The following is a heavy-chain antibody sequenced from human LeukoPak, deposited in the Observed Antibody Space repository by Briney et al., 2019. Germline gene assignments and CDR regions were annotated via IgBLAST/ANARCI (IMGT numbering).Heavy chain of an antibody. V-gene: IGHV1-2*06. CDR2: INPVNGGT. CDR1: GYTFTGYF. D-gene: IGHD4/OR15-4a*01. Sequence: ASVKVSCKASGYTFTGYFIHWVRQAPGQGLEWMGRINPVNGGTTYAQKFQGRVTMTRDSSISTAYMELNRLRSDDTAVYYCARVYDYGGESNYFDCWGQGSLVTVSS. CDR3: ARVYDYGGESNYFDC. J-gene: IGHJ4*02.